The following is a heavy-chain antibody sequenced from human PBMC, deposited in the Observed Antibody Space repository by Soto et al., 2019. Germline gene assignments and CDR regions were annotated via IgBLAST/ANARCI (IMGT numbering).Heavy chain of an antibody. D-gene: IGHD2-2*01. CDR1: GGSFSGYY. CDR3: ARVSSTSGHGVGNWFDP. CDR2: INHSGST. Sequence: PSETLSLTCAVYGGSFSGYYWSWIRQPPGKGLEWIGEINHSGSTNYNPSLKSRVTISVDTSKNQFSLKLSSVTAADTAVYYCARVSSTSGHGVGNWFDPWGQGTLVTVFS. V-gene: IGHV4-34*01. J-gene: IGHJ5*02.